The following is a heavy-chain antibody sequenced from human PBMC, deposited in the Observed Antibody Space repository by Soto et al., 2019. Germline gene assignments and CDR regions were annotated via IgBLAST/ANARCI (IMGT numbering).Heavy chain of an antibody. Sequence: QVQLQESGPGLVKPSQTLSLTCTVSGGSISSGGYYWSWIRQHPGKGLEWIGYIYYSGSTYYNPSLKSRVTIAVDTSKNQFSLKLSSVTAADTAVYYCASEELVRFGELYRGMDVWGQGTTVTVSS. V-gene: IGHV4-31*03. CDR3: ASEELVRFGELYRGMDV. J-gene: IGHJ6*02. CDR1: GGSISSGGYY. CDR2: IYYSGST. D-gene: IGHD3-10*01.